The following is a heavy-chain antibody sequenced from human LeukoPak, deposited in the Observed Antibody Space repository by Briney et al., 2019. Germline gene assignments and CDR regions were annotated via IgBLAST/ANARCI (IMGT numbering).Heavy chain of an antibody. J-gene: IGHJ4*02. D-gene: IGHD1-7*01. CDR3: ARWYNCNYVAYFDY. V-gene: IGHV1-69*13. CDR2: IIPIFGTA. Sequence: SVKVSCKAYGGTFSSYAISWVRQAPGQGLEWMGWIIPIFGTANYAQKFQGRVTITADESTSTAYMELSSMRSEDTAVYYCARWYNCNYVAYFDYWGQGTLVTVSS. CDR1: GGTFSSYA.